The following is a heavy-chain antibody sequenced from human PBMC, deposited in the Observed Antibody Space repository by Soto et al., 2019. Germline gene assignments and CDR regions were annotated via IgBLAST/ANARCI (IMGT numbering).Heavy chain of an antibody. V-gene: IGHV2-26*01. Sequence: VTLKESGPVLVKPTETLTLTCTVSGFSLSNARMGVSWIRQPPGKALEWLAHIFSNDEKSYSTSLKSRLTISKDTAKSQVVLTMTNMDPVDTATYYCARIRISRAAYYYYYGMDVWCQGTTVTVSS. CDR3: ARIRISRAAYYYYYGMDV. CDR2: IFSNDEK. J-gene: IGHJ6*02. CDR1: GFSLSNARMG. D-gene: IGHD3-3*02.